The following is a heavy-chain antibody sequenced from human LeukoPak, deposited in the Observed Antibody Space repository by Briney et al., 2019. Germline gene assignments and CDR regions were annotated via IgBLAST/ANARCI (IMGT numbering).Heavy chain of an antibody. V-gene: IGHV3-30*04. D-gene: IGHD3-10*01. CDR2: ISYDGSNK. Sequence: PGGSLRLSCAASGFTFSSYAMHWVRQAPGKGLEWVAVISYDGSNKYYADSVKGRFTISRDNSKNTLYLQMNSLRAEDTAVYYCARPPYYGSGSFFDYWGQGTLVTVSS. CDR1: GFTFSSYA. J-gene: IGHJ4*02. CDR3: ARPPYYGSGSFFDY.